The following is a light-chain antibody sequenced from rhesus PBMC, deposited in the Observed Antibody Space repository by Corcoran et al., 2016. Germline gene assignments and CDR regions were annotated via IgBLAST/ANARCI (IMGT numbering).Light chain of an antibody. J-gene: IGKJ1*01. CDR3: QHYGSRPPT. CDR2: KAS. V-gene: IGKV1-22*01. CDR1: QSTGSW. Sequence: DIQMTQSPSSLSASVGDTVTITCRASQSTGSWVAWYQQKPGNAPKFRIYKASSLQSGGPSRFSGSGSGTDFTLPIHRLQSEAFATYYCQHYGSRPPTFGQWTKVEFQ.